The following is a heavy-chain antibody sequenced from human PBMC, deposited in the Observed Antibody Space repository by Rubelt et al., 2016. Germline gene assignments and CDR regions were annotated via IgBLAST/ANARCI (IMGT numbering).Heavy chain of an antibody. CDR2: INPNSGGT. CDR3: ARVKNLEWLLRQPGPDFDY. J-gene: IGHJ4*02. CDR1: GYTFTGYY. D-gene: IGHD3-3*01. V-gene: IGHV1-2*02. Sequence: QVQLVQSGAEVKKPGASVKVSCKASGYTFTGYYMHWVRQAPGQGLEWMGWINPNSGGTNYAQKFQGRVTMTRDTAISTSYMELSRLRSDDTAVYYCARVKNLEWLLRQPGPDFDYWGQGTLVTVS.